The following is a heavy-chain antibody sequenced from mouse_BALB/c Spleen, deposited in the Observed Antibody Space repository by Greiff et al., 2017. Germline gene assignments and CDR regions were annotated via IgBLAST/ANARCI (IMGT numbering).Heavy chain of an antibody. V-gene: IGHV1-5*01. CDR2: IYPGNSDT. CDR1: GYTFTSYW. J-gene: IGHJ4*01. Sequence: VQLQQSGTVLARPGASVKMSCKASGYTFTSYWMHWVKQRPGQGLEWIGAIYPGNSDTSYNQKFKGKAKLTAVTSTSTAYMELSSLTNEDSAVYYCTRSQYGNYVDYAMDYWGQGTSVTVSS. D-gene: IGHD2-10*02. CDR3: TRSQYGNYVDYAMDY.